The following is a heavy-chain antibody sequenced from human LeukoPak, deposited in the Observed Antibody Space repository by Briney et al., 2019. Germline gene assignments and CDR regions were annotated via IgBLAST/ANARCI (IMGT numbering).Heavy chain of an antibody. CDR2: ISSSSSYI. J-gene: IGHJ4*02. Sequence: GGSLRLSCAASGFTFSSYAMSWVRQAPGKGLEWVSSISSSSSYIYYADSVKGRFTISRDNAKNSLYLQMNSLRAEDTAVYYCAREARGYSGYDYGDYWGQGTLVTVSS. D-gene: IGHD5-12*01. CDR3: AREARGYSGYDYGDY. CDR1: GFTFSSYA. V-gene: IGHV3-21*01.